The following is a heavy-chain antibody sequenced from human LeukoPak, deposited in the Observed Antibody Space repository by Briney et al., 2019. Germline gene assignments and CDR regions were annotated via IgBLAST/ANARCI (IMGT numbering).Heavy chain of an antibody. V-gene: IGHV3-30*18. Sequence: GGSLRLSCAASGFTFSSYGMHWVRQAPGKGLEWVAVISYDGSIKYYADSVKGRFTISRDNSKNTLYLQMNSLRAEDTAVYYCAKALVIGYDSSGSVAFDIWGQGTMVTVSS. CDR3: AKALVIGYDSSGSVAFDI. CDR2: ISYDGSIK. D-gene: IGHD3-22*01. J-gene: IGHJ3*02. CDR1: GFTFSSYG.